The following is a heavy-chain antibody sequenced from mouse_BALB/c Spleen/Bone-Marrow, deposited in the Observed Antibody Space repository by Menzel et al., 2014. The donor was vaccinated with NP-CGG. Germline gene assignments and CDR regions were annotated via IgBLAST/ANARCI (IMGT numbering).Heavy chain of an antibody. CDR2: IWSDGST. CDR1: GFSLTSYG. D-gene: IGHD2-14*01. V-gene: IGHV2-6-1*01. CDR3: ARHPSYYRAMDY. J-gene: IGHJ4*01. Sequence: VKLVVSGPGLVAPSQRLSITCTISGFSLTSYGVHWVRQPPGKGLEWLVVIWSDGSTTYNSALKSRLSISKDNSKSQVFLKMNSLQTDDTAMYYCARHPSYYRAMDYWGQGTSVTVSS.